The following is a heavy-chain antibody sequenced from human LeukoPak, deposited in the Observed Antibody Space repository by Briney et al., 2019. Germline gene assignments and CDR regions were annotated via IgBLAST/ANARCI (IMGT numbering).Heavy chain of an antibody. J-gene: IGHJ4*02. CDR2: LYYSGST. D-gene: IGHD3-10*01. CDR3: ARRGGGSITYFDY. CDR1: GDSVSRSNYF. V-gene: IGHV4-39*01. Sequence: PSETLSLTCTVSGDSVSRSNYFWGWIRQPPGKGLEWIGSLYYSGSTYYNPSLEGRVTISVDTSKNQFSLKLNSVTAADTAVYYCARRGGGSITYFDYWSQGTLVTVSS.